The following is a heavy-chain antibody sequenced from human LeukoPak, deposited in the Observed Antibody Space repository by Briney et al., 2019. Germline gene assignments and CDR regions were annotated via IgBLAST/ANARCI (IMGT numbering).Heavy chain of an antibody. V-gene: IGHV3-48*03. D-gene: IGHD4-17*01. CDR3: ARGGPYGDYVGAFNI. CDR1: GFTFSSYE. J-gene: IGHJ3*02. Sequence: GGSLRLSCAASGFTFSSYEMNWVRQAPGKGLEWVSYISSSGSTIYYADSVKGRFTISRDNAKNSLYLQMNSLRAEDTAVYYCARGGPYGDYVGAFNIWGQGTMVTVSS. CDR2: ISSSGSTI.